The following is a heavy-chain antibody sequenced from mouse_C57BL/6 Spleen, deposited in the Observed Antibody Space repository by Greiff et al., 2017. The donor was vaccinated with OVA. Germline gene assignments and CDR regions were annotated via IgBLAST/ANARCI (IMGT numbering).Heavy chain of an antibody. CDR2: IWSGGST. V-gene: IGHV2-5*01. Sequence: QVQLKESGPGLVQPSQSLSITCTVSGFSLTSYGVHWVRQSPGKGLEWLGVIWSGGSTDYNAAFMSRLSITKDNSKSHVFFKMNRRRADDTAIYYCAKSGRDGSSYWYFDVWGTGTTVTVSS. D-gene: IGHD1-1*01. J-gene: IGHJ1*03. CDR1: GFSLTSYG. CDR3: AKSGRDGSSYWYFDV.